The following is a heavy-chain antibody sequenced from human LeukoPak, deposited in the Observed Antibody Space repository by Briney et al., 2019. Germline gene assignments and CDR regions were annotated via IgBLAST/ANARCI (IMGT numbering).Heavy chain of an antibody. CDR1: GFTFRSYA. J-gene: IGHJ4*02. CDR3: AKRFGETYGHFDY. CDR2: VTASGSAT. Sequence: GGSLRLSCAASGFTFRSYAMSWVRQAPGKGLKWVSAVTASGSATDYADSVKGRFTISRDNSKNTLYLQMNSLRAEDTAVYYCAKRFGETYGHFDYWGQGTLVTVS. V-gene: IGHV3-23*01. D-gene: IGHD3-10*01.